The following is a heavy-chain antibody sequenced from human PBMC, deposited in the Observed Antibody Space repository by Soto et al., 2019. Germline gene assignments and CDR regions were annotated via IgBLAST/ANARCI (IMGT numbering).Heavy chain of an antibody. V-gene: IGHV3-74*01. J-gene: IGHJ4*02. Sequence: SLRLSCAASGFTFSSYWMHWVRQAPGKGLVWVSRINSDGSSTSYADSVKGRFTISRDNAKNTLYLQMNSLRAEDTAVYYCAREGSGYYYLDYWGQGTLVTVS. CDR2: INSDGSST. CDR3: AREGSGYYYLDY. D-gene: IGHD3-22*01. CDR1: GFTFSSYW.